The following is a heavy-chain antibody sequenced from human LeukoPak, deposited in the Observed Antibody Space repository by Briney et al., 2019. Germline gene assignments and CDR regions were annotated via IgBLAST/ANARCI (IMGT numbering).Heavy chain of an antibody. Sequence: PGGSLRLSCAASGFTFSSYSMNWVRQAPGKGLEWVSSISSSSSYIYYADSVKGRFTISRDNAKNSLYLQMNSLRAEDTAVYYCARGGNWAGGAFDIWGQGTMVTVS. J-gene: IGHJ3*02. CDR2: ISSSSSYI. CDR1: GFTFSSYS. V-gene: IGHV3-21*01. D-gene: IGHD4-23*01. CDR3: ARGGNWAGGAFDI.